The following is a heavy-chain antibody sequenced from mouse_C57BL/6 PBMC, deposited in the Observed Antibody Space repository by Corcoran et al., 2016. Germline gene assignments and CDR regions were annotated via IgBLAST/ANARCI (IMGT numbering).Heavy chain of an antibody. Sequence: DVQFQESGPVLVQPSQSLSLSCSVTGYSITSGYYWNWIRQFPGNKLEWMGYISYDGSNNYNPSLKNRISITRDTSKNQFFLKLNSVTTEDTATYYCAREGFYDGYYSAYWGQGTLVTVSA. CDR1: GYSITSGYY. CDR3: AREGFYDGYYSAY. CDR2: ISYDGSN. V-gene: IGHV3-6*01. J-gene: IGHJ3*01. D-gene: IGHD2-3*01.